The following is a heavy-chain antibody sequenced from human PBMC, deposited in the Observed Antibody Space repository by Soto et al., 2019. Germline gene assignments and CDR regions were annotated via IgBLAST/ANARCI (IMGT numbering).Heavy chain of an antibody. J-gene: IGHJ3*02. CDR2: ISAYNGNT. Sequence: ASVKVSCKASGYTFTSYGISWVRQAPGQGLEWMGWISAYNGNTNYAQKPQGRVTMTTDTSTSTAYMELRSLRSDDTAVYYCARDVGSRSMVPDDAFDIWGQGTMVTVSS. CDR1: GYTFTSYG. CDR3: ARDVGSRSMVPDDAFDI. D-gene: IGHD3-10*01. V-gene: IGHV1-18*01.